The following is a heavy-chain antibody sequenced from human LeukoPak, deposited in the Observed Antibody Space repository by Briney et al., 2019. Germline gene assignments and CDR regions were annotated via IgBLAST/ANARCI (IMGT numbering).Heavy chain of an antibody. Sequence: PGGTLRLSCAASGFTFSSYGMSWVRQTPGKGLEWVSGISGSGGSTYYADSVKGRFTISRDNSKNTLYLQMNSLRAEDTAVYYCARDGGYKNYYYYMDVWGKGTTVTISS. CDR2: ISGSGGST. CDR3: ARDGGYKNYYYYMDV. CDR1: GFTFSSYG. V-gene: IGHV3-23*01. J-gene: IGHJ6*03. D-gene: IGHD5-18*01.